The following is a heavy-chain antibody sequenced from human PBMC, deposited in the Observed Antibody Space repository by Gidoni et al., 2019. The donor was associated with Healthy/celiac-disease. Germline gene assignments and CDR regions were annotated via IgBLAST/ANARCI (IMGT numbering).Heavy chain of an antibody. CDR3: ARDPRGYSYGPLDY. Sequence: QVQLQQWGAGLLKPSATLSLTCAVYGGSFSGYYWSWIRQPPGKGLEWIGEINHSGSTNYNPSLKSRVTISVDTSKNQFSLKLSSVTAADTAVYYCARDPRGYSYGPLDYWGQGTLVTVSS. D-gene: IGHD5-18*01. V-gene: IGHV4-34*01. CDR2: INHSGST. J-gene: IGHJ4*02. CDR1: GGSFSGYY.